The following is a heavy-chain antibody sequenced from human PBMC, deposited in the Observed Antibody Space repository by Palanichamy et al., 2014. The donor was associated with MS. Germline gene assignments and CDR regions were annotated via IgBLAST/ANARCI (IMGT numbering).Heavy chain of an antibody. J-gene: IGHJ3*01. D-gene: IGHD3-16*01. CDR1: GFTFSNYG. Sequence: EMQLVESGGGLVQPGGSLRLSCAASGFTFSNYGMNWVRQAPGKGLEWVSYISHSSSSIYYADSVEGRFTISRDNAKNSLHLQMSSLRDKDTAVYYCASSMGARDAFDLWGQGTMVTVSS. V-gene: IGHV3-48*02. CDR2: ISHSSSSI. CDR3: ASSMGARDAFDL.